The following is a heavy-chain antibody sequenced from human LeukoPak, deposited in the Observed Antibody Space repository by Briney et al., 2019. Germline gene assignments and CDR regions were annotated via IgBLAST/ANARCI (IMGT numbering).Heavy chain of an antibody. D-gene: IGHD4-17*01. CDR1: GFTFSNAW. CDR2: IKSKTDGGTT. J-gene: IGHJ3*02. V-gene: IGHV3-15*01. Sequence: GGSLRLSCAASGFTFSNAWMSWVRQAPGKGLEWVGRIKSKTDGGTTDYAAPVKGRFTISRDDSKNTLYLQMNSLKTEDTAVYYCTTTLLPDDYGDYEGAFDIWGQGTMVTVSS. CDR3: TTTLLPDDYGDYEGAFDI.